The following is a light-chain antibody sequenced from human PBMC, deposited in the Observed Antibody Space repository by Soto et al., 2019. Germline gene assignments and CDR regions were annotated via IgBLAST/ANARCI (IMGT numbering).Light chain of an antibody. V-gene: IGKV3-15*01. CDR2: GAS. J-gene: IGKJ1*01. CDR1: QSVSSN. CDR3: QQYNNWPRT. Sequence: VLTQSPGTLSLSPGERATLSCRASQSVSSNLAWYQQKPGQAPRLLIYGASTRATGIPAWFSGSGSGTEFTLTISSLQSEDFAVYYCQQYNNWPRTFGQGTKVDIK.